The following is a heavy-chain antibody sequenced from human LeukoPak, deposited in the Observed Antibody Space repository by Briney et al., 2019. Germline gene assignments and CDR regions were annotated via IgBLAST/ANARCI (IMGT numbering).Heavy chain of an antibody. Sequence: GASVKLSCKASGYTFTSYDINWVREASGQGLGWMGWMNPNSGNTGYAQKFQGRVTMTRNPSIRTAYLELKNLRVDDTAVYYCAKVGGFGDWANWFDPWGQGTLVTVSS. CDR1: GYTFTSYD. V-gene: IGHV1-8*01. CDR2: MNPNSGNT. D-gene: IGHD3-10*01. J-gene: IGHJ5*02. CDR3: AKVGGFGDWANWFDP.